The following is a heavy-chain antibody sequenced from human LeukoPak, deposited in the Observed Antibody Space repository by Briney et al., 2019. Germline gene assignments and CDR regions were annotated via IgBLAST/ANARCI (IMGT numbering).Heavy chain of an antibody. J-gene: IGHJ4*02. D-gene: IGHD2-2*01. CDR3: ARDVPWHYYFDY. V-gene: IGHV1-2*02. Sequence: ASVKVSCKASGYTFSGYYMHWVRQAPGQGLEWMGWISPNSGGTNYAQTFQGRVTMTRDTSITTAYMELSRLTSDDTAVYYCARDVPWHYYFDYWGQGTLVTVSS. CDR1: GYTFSGYY. CDR2: ISPNSGGT.